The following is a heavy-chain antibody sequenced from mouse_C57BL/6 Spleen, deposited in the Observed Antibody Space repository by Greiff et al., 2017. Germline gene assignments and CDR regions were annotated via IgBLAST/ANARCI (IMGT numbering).Heavy chain of an antibody. CDR1: GYTFTSYW. CDR3: AREKDGSGYGAMDY. J-gene: IGHJ4*01. Sequence: VQLQQPGAELVKPGASVKMSCKASGYTFTSYWITWVKQRPGQGLEWIGDIYPGSGSTNYNEKFKSKATLTVDTSSSTAYMQLSSLTSEDSAVYYCAREKDGSGYGAMDYWGQGTSVTVSS. D-gene: IGHD3-2*02. V-gene: IGHV1-55*01. CDR2: IYPGSGST.